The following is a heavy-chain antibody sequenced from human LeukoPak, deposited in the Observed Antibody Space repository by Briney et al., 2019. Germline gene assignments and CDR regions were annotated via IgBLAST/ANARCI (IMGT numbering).Heavy chain of an antibody. D-gene: IGHD5-18*01. CDR3: ATGRGYSYGAFDY. V-gene: IGHV4-39*07. J-gene: IGHJ4*02. CDR2: IYYSGST. CDR1: GGSISSSSYY. Sequence: PSETLSLTCTVSGGSISSSSYYWGWIRQPPGKGLEWIGSIYYSGSTYYNPSLKSRVTISVDTSKNQFSLKLSSVTAADTAVYYCATGRGYSYGAFDYWGQGTLVTVSS.